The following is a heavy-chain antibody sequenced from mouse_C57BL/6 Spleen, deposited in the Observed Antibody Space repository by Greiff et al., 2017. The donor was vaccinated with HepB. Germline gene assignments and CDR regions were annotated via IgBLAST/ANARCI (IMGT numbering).Heavy chain of an antibody. CDR3: AQDYSYFAY. J-gene: IGHJ2*01. V-gene: IGHV1-4*01. Sequence: VQGVESGAELARPGASVKMSCKASGYTFTSYTMHWVKQRPGQGLEWIGYINPSSGYTKYNQKFKDKATLTADKSPSTAYMKLSSLTSEDSAVYSCAQDYSYFAYWGQGTTLTVSS. D-gene: IGHD1-1*01. CDR2: INPSSGYT. CDR1: GYTFTSYT.